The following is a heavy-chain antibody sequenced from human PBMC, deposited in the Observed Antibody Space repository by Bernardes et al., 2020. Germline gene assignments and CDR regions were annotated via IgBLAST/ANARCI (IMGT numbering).Heavy chain of an antibody. D-gene: IGHD3-22*01. CDR2: IYYSGST. Sequence: SETLSLTCTVSGGSVSSGSYYWSWIRQPPGKGLEWIGYIYYSGSTNYNPSLKSRVTISVDTSKNQFSLKLSSVTAADTAVYYCARDRARGWVERYYYDSSGYYYVFDYWGQGTLVTVSS. J-gene: IGHJ4*02. V-gene: IGHV4-61*01. CDR3: ARDRARGWVERYYYDSSGYYYVFDY. CDR1: GGSVSSGSYY.